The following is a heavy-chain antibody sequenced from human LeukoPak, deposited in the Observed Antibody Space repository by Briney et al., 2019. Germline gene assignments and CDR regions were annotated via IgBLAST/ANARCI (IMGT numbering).Heavy chain of an antibody. V-gene: IGHV3-7*03. CDR2: INHNGNVN. CDR3: ARGGGLDV. D-gene: IGHD3-16*01. J-gene: IGHJ6*02. Sequence: HPGGSLRLSCAASGFTFSSYWMNWARQAPGKGREWVASINHNGNVNYYVDSVKGRFTISRDNAKNSLYLQMSNLRAEDTAVYFCARGGGLDVWGQGATVTVSS. CDR1: GFTFSSYW.